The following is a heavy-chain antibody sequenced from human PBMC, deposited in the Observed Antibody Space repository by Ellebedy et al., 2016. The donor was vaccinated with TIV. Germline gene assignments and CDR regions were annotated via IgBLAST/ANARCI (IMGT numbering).Heavy chain of an antibody. D-gene: IGHD5-12*01. Sequence: SVKVSCXASGGTFSSYAISWVRQAPGQGLEWMGGIIPIFGTANYAQKFQGRVTITADKSTSTAYMELSSLRSEDTAVYYCARAHIGDRSGRNYYYGMDVWGQGTTVTVSS. J-gene: IGHJ6*02. CDR2: IIPIFGTA. CDR3: ARAHIGDRSGRNYYYGMDV. CDR1: GGTFSSYA. V-gene: IGHV1-69*06.